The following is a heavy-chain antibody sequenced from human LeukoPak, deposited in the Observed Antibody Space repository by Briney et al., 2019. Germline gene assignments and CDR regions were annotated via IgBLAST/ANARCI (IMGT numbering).Heavy chain of an antibody. V-gene: IGHV1-69*13. J-gene: IGHJ4*02. CDR3: ARRRGSGLYPFDY. Sequence: GASVKVSCKASGGTFSSYAISWVRQAPGQGLEWMGGIIPISGTADYAQKFQGRVTITADESTSTAYMELSSLRSEVTAVYYCARRRGSGLYPFDYWGQGTLVTVSS. CDR1: GGTFSSYA. CDR2: IIPISGTA. D-gene: IGHD6-19*01.